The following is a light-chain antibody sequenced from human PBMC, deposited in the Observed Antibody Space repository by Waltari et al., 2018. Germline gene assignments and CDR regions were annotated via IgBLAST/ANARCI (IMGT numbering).Light chain of an antibody. CDR3: NSFTTRATHV. CDR1: SSDIGAYNH. Sequence: QSALTQPASVSGSPGQSIAISCTGTSSDIGAYNHVYWYQQHPGKAPKLIIYEVSNRPSGVSTRFSGSKSGNTASLTSSGLQAEYEADYYCNSFTTRATHVFGTRTKVSVL. V-gene: IGLV2-14*01. J-gene: IGLJ1*01. CDR2: EVS.